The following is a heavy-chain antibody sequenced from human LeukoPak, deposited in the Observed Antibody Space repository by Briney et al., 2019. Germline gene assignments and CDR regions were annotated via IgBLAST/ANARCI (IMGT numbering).Heavy chain of an antibody. CDR3: AKDQARPYYFDY. Sequence: PGGSLRLSCAASGFTFSSYAMSWVRQAPGKGLEWVSAISGSGGSTYYADSVKGRLTISRDNSKNTLYLQMNSLRAEDTAVYYCAKDQARPYYFDYWGQGTLVTVSS. CDR1: GFTFSSYA. V-gene: IGHV3-23*01. J-gene: IGHJ4*02. CDR2: ISGSGGST.